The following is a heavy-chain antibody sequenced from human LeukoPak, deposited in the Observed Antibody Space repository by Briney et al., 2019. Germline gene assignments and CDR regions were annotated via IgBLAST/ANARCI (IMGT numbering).Heavy chain of an antibody. CDR2: INHSGST. D-gene: IGHD2-2*01. CDR1: GGSFSGYY. Sequence: PSETLSLTCAVYGGSFSGYYWSWIRQPPGKGLEWIGEINHSGSTNYNPSLKSRVTISVDTSKNQFSLKLSSVTSADTAVYYCVRGFVVVPAVIIFDYWGQGTLVTVSS. CDR3: VRGFVVVPAVIIFDY. V-gene: IGHV4-34*01. J-gene: IGHJ4*02.